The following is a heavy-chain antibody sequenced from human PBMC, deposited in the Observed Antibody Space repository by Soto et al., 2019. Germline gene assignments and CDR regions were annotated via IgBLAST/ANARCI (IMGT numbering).Heavy chain of an antibody. D-gene: IGHD6-25*01. V-gene: IGHV4-39*01. CDR3: ARRAARSAFDI. CDR1: GGSISSSSYY. Sequence: QLQLQESGPGLVKPSETLPLTCTVSGGSISSSSYYWGWIRQPPGKGLEWIGSIYYSGSTYYNPSLKSRVTISVDTSKNQFSLKLSSVTAADTAVYYCARRAARSAFDIWGQGTMVTVSS. J-gene: IGHJ3*02. CDR2: IYYSGST.